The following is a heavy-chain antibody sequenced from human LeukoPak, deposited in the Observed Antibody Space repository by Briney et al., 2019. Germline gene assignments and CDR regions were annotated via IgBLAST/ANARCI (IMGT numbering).Heavy chain of an antibody. D-gene: IGHD4-11*01. CDR1: GDSVTTYY. J-gene: IGHJ6*02. V-gene: IGHV4-59*02. CDR2: VYYSGSA. Sequence: SETLSLTCTVSGDSVTTYYWSWIRQPPGKGLEWLGYVYYSGSATYNPSLKSRVTISVDTSKNQSSLRLSSVTAADTAVYYCARDGSNWSNDYYHGVDVWGQGTTVTVSS. CDR3: ARDGSNWSNDYYHGVDV.